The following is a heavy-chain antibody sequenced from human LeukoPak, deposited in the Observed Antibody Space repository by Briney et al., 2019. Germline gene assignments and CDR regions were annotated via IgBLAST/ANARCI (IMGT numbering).Heavy chain of an antibody. J-gene: IGHJ4*02. D-gene: IGHD6-6*01. CDR2: INWNGGST. Sequence: GGSLRLSCAASGFTFDDYGMSWVRQAPGKGLEWVSGINWNGGSTGYADSVKGRFTISRDNAKNSLYLQMNGLRAEDTALYYCARDGYSSSSGFSDYWGQGTLVTVSS. CDR1: GFTFDDYG. V-gene: IGHV3-20*04. CDR3: ARDGYSSSSGFSDY.